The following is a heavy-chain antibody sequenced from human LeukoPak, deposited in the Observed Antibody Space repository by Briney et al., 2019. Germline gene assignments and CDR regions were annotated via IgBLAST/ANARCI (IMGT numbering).Heavy chain of an antibody. V-gene: IGHV3-72*01. CDR2: TRNKANSYTT. CDR3: ARVRYCSSTTCRGAFDI. CDR1: GFTFSDHY. D-gene: IGHD2-2*01. J-gene: IGHJ3*02. Sequence: GGSLRLSCAASGFTFSDHYMDWVRQAPGKGLEWVGRTRNKANSYTTEYAASVKGRFTISRADSENSLYLQMISLKTEGTAVYYCARVRYCSSTTCRGAFDIWGQGTMVTVSS.